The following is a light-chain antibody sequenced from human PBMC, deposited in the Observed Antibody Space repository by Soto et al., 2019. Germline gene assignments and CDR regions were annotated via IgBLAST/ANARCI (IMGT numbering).Light chain of an antibody. V-gene: IGLV2-14*03. J-gene: IGLJ1*01. CDR2: DVS. CDR3: SSYTSTSTLYV. Sequence: QAVLTQPASVSGSPGQSITISCTGTISDIGGYNYVSWYQQLPGKVPKLIIYDVSNRPSGVSDRFSGSKSGNAASLTISGLQAEDEADYYCSSYTSTSTLYVFGTGTKVTVL. CDR1: ISDIGGYNY.